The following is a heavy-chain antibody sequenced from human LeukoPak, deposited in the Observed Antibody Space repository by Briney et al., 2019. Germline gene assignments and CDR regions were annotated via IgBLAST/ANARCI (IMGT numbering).Heavy chain of an antibody. CDR2: LDCNNIAI. CDR3: ARDFARDGTTIFGVIDH. J-gene: IGHJ4*02. D-gene: IGHD3-3*01. CDR1: GFTFSRYS. Sequence: GGSLRLSRAASGFTFSRYSMNWVRPAPGKGLEWLSYLDCNNIAIYYADSVKGRFTISKDHAQHSLYLQTNTLRAEDTAVYYCARDFARDGTTIFGVIDHCGQGTLVTV. V-gene: IGHV3-48*04.